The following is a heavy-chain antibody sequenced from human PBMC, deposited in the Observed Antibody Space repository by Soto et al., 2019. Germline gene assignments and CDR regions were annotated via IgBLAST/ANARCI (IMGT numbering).Heavy chain of an antibody. CDR1: GFTFSSYG. J-gene: IGHJ6*02. CDR3: ARDLGDSSNWRGYYYGMDV. V-gene: IGHV3-30*03. D-gene: IGHD6-13*01. Sequence: PGGSLRLSCAASGFTFSSYGMHWVRQAPGKGLEWVAVMSHNGNNKYYADSVKGRFTISRDNSRNTLYVQMSSLRGEDTAVYYCARDLGDSSNWRGYYYGMDVWGQGTTVTVSS. CDR2: MSHNGNNK.